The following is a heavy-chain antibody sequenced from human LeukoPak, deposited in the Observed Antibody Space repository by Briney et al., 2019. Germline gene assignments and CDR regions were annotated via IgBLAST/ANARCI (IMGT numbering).Heavy chain of an antibody. CDR2: MNPNSGNT. V-gene: IGHV1-8*01. D-gene: IGHD3-10*01. CDR1: GYTFTSYD. J-gene: IGHJ6*03. Sequence: ASVKVSCKASGYTFTSYDINWVRQATGQGLEWMGWMNPNSGNTGYAQKFQGRVTMTRNTSISTAYMELSSLRSEDTAVYYCARGQGTMVRGVMGAYMDVWGKGTTVTVSS. CDR3: ARGQGTMVRGVMGAYMDV.